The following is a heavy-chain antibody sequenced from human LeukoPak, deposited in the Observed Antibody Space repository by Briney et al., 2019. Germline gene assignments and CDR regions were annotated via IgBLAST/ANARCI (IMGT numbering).Heavy chain of an antibody. D-gene: IGHD6-13*01. CDR2: INHSGST. Sequence: PSETLSLTCAVYGGSFSGYYWSWIRQPPGKGLGWIGEINHSGSTNYDPSLKSRVTISVDTSKNQFSLKLSSVTAADTAVNYCARKGRPGYSSSWRLYYFDYWGQGTLVTVSS. V-gene: IGHV4-34*01. J-gene: IGHJ4*02. CDR1: GGSFSGYY. CDR3: ARKGRPGYSSSWRLYYFDY.